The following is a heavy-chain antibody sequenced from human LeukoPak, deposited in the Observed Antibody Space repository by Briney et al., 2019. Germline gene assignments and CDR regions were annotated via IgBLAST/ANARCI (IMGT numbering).Heavy chain of an antibody. Sequence: GASVKVSCKASGYTFTSYYMHWVRQAPGQGLEWMGIINPSGGSTSYAQKFQGRVTMTRDTSTSTVYMELSSLGSEDTAVYYCARDQKVAGGLDYWGQGTLVTVSS. J-gene: IGHJ4*02. D-gene: IGHD2-8*02. CDR1: GYTFTSYY. CDR2: INPSGGST. V-gene: IGHV1-46*01. CDR3: ARDQKVAGGLDY.